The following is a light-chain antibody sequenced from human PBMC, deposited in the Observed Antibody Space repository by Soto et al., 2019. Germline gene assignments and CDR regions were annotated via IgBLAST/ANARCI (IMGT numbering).Light chain of an antibody. V-gene: IGLV2-14*03. Sequence: QSALTQPASVSASPGQSITMSCTGTRSDVGAYNYVYWYQQHPGKAPKLMIFDVNNRPSGVSNRFSGSKSGNTASLTISGLQAEDEADYYCSSYTTTSTLAFGGGTKLTVL. CDR3: SSYTTTSTLA. CDR2: DVN. CDR1: RSDVGAYNY. J-gene: IGLJ2*01.